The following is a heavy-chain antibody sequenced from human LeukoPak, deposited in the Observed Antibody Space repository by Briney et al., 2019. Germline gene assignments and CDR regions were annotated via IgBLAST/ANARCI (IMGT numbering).Heavy chain of an antibody. Sequence: PSETLSLTCAVYGRSFSGYYWSWIRQPPGKGLEWIGEINHSGSTNYNPSLKSRVTISVDTSKNQFSLKLSSVTAADTAVYYCARGANSNYVYDYWGQGTLVTVSS. CDR3: ARGANSNYVYDY. CDR1: GRSFSGYY. V-gene: IGHV4-34*01. CDR2: INHSGST. D-gene: IGHD4-11*01. J-gene: IGHJ4*02.